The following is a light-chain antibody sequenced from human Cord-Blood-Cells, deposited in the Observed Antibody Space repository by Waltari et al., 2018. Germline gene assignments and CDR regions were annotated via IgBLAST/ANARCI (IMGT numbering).Light chain of an antibody. CDR1: QSVSSN. V-gene: IGKV3-15*01. CDR3: QQYNNWPLT. Sequence: EIVMTQSPATLSVSLGERATLSCRASQSVSSNLAWYQQKPGQDPRLLIYGASTRATGIPARFSGSGSGTEFTLTISSLQSEDFAVYYCQQYNNWPLTFGGGTKVEIK. CDR2: GAS. J-gene: IGKJ4*01.